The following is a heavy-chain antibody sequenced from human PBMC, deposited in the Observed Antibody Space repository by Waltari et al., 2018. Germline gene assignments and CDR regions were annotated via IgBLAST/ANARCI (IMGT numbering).Heavy chain of an antibody. J-gene: IGHJ5*02. CDR2: IIPILGIA. CDR1: GGTFSTYT. V-gene: IGHV1-69*08. Sequence: QVQLVQSGAEVKKPGSSVKVSCKASGGTFSTYTISWVRQAPGQGLEWMGRIIPILGIANYAQKFQGRVTITADKSTSTAYMELSSVTAADTAVYYCARDQEKPGRNWFDPWGQGTLVTVSS. CDR3: ARDQEKPGRNWFDP.